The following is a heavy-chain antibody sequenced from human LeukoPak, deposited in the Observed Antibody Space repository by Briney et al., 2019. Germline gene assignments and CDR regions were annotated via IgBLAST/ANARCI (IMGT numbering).Heavy chain of an antibody. J-gene: IGHJ4*02. CDR2: KSYDGSNK. V-gene: IGHV3-30*18. Sequence: GGSLRLSCAASGFTFSSYGIPWVRQAPGRGLEWVALKSYDGSNKYYADSVKGRFTISRDNSKNTLYLQMNSLRAEDTAVYYCANENYYGSGSYPDYWGQETLVTVSS. D-gene: IGHD3-10*01. CDR3: ANENYYGSGSYPDY. CDR1: GFTFSSYG.